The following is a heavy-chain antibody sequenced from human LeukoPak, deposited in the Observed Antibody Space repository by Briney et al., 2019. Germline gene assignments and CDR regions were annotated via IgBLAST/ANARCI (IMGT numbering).Heavy chain of an antibody. CDR3: AREVAAGANWFDP. V-gene: IGHV4-30-4*01. J-gene: IGHJ5*02. D-gene: IGHD6-13*01. CDR2: IYYSGST. Sequence: SETLSLTCTVSGGSISSGDYYWSWIRQPPGKGLEWIGYIYYSGSTYYNPSLKSRVTISVDTSKNQFSLKLSSVTAADTAVYYCAREVAAGANWFDPWGQGTLVTVSS. CDR1: GGSISSGDYY.